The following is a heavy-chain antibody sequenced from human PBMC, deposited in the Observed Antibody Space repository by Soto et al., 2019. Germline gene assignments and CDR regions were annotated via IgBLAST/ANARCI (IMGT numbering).Heavy chain of an antibody. J-gene: IGHJ4*02. CDR1: GFTFSSYA. Sequence: GGSLRLSCAASGFTFSSYAMHWVRQAPGKGLEWVAVISYDGSNKYYADSVKGRFTISRDNSKNTLYLQMNSLRAEDTAVYYCARDRVKWFGELSYCFDYWGQGTLVTVSS. CDR2: ISYDGSNK. D-gene: IGHD3-10*01. CDR3: ARDRVKWFGELSYCFDY. V-gene: IGHV3-30-3*01.